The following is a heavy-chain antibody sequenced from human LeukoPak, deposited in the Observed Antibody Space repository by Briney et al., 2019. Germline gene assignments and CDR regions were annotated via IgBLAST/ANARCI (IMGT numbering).Heavy chain of an antibody. D-gene: IGHD3-10*01. V-gene: IGHV4-61*02. Sequence: SETLSLTCTVSGGSISSGSYYWSWIRQPAGKGLEWIGRIYTSGSTNYNPSLKSRVTISVDTSKNQFSLKLSSVTAADTAVYYCGRDPHSPFSSGSSTYWGQGTLVTVSS. CDR2: IYTSGST. J-gene: IGHJ4*02. CDR1: GGSISSGSYY. CDR3: GRDPHSPFSSGSSTY.